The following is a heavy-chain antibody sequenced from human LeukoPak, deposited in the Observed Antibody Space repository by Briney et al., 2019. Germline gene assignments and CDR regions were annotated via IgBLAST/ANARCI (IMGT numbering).Heavy chain of an antibody. CDR1: GFTVSSTY. V-gene: IGHV3-23*01. CDR3: AKDISGSFSIDY. J-gene: IGHJ4*02. CDR2: ISGSGGST. D-gene: IGHD1-26*01. Sequence: GGSLRLSCAASGFTVSSTYMSWVRQAPGKGLEWVSAISGSGGSTYYADSVRGRFTISRDNSKNTLYLQMISLRPEDTAVYYCAKDISGSFSIDYWGQGTLVSVSS.